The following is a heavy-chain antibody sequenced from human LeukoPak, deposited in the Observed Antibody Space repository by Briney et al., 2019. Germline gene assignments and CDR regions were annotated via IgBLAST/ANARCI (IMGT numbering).Heavy chain of an antibody. CDR2: ISASGSTI. J-gene: IGHJ4*02. CDR1: GFSFTDFA. D-gene: IGHD1-26*01. Sequence: GGSLRLSCAASGFSFTDFAMNWVRQAPGMGLEWLSYISASGSTIYYADSVKGRFTISRDNAKNSLFLQMNSLRADDTAVYFCARGPILGARRGFEYWGQGTLVTVSS. V-gene: IGHV3-48*01. CDR3: ARGPILGARRGFEY.